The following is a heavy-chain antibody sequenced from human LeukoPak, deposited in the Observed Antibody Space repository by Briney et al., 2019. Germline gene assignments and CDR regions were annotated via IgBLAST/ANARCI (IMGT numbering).Heavy chain of an antibody. CDR1: GGSISSYY. V-gene: IGHV4-59*01. CDR2: IYYSGST. Sequence: SETLSLTCTVSGGSISSYYWSWIRQPPGKGLEWIGYIYYSGSTNYNPSLKSRVTISVDTSKNQFSPRLSSVTAADTAVYYCARVGSIAAAIGPFDPWGQGTLVTVSS. CDR3: ARVGSIAAAIGPFDP. D-gene: IGHD6-13*01. J-gene: IGHJ5*02.